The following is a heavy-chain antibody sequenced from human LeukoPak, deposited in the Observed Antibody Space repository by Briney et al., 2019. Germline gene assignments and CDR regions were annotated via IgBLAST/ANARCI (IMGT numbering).Heavy chain of an antibody. CDR3: ARCRGANGYYFDY. J-gene: IGHJ4*02. CDR1: GGSLSSSSYS. CDR2: IYYSGRT. Sequence: SETLSLTCSVPGGSLSSSSYSWGWIRQPPGKGLEWIGSIYYSGRTYYNPSLKSRVTISLDTFKNQFSLKLSSVTAADTAVYYSARCRGANGYYFDYWGQGTLVTVSS. V-gene: IGHV4-39*07. D-gene: IGHD3-10*01.